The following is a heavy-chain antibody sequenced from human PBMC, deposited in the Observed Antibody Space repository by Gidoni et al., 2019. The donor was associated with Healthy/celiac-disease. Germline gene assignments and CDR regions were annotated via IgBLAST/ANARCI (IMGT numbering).Heavy chain of an antibody. CDR1: GFTFSRYW. Sequence: EVQLVESGGGLVQPGGSLRLSCAASGFTFSRYWMSWVRQAPGKGLEWVANIKQDGSEKYYVDSVKGRFTISRDNAKNSLYLQMNSLRAEDTAVYYCARGMGIAARDYYYYGMDVWGQGTTVTVSS. J-gene: IGHJ6*02. V-gene: IGHV3-7*01. CDR3: ARGMGIAARDYYYYGMDV. CDR2: IKQDGSEK. D-gene: IGHD6-6*01.